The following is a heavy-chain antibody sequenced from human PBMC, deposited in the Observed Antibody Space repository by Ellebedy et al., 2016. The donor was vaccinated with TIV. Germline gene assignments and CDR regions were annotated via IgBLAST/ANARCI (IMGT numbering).Heavy chain of an antibody. D-gene: IGHD1-7*01. V-gene: IGHV4-4*02. J-gene: IGHJ3*02. Sequence: MPSETLSLTCAVSGGSISSSNWWSWVRQPPGKGLEWIGEIYHSGSTNYNPSLKSRVTISVDKSKNQFSLKLSSVTAADTAVYYCARVRGTTPRAFDIWGQGTMVTVSS. CDR1: GGSISSSNW. CDR3: ARVRGTTPRAFDI. CDR2: IYHSGST.